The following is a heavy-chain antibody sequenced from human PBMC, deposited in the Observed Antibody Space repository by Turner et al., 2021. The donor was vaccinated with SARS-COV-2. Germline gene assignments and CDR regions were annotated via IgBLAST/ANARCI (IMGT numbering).Heavy chain of an antibody. D-gene: IGHD1-1*01. V-gene: IGHV3-30-3*01. J-gene: IGHJ4*02. Sequence: QVQLVESGGGVVQPGRSLRVSCAGPGFTVSNYAMHWVRQAPGKGLEWVAVISYDGSNKYYADSVKGRFTISRDNSKNSLYLQMNSLRAEDTAVYYCARVGTKGSTEQWGQGTLVTVSS. CDR2: ISYDGSNK. CDR1: GFTVSNYA. CDR3: ARVGTKGSTEQ.